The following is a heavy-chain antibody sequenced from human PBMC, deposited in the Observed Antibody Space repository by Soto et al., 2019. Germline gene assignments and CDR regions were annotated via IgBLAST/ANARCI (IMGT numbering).Heavy chain of an antibody. CDR1: GYTFTDHY. CDR2: INPFRGGA. D-gene: IGHD3-10*01. J-gene: IGHJ4*01. CDR3: ARSSWTYSLDF. V-gene: IGHV1-2*02. Sequence: ASVKVSCKTSGYTFTDHYVHWVRQAPGQGLEWLGWINPFRGGAKYPQRFKDKVRMTADKSISPVYMYLTSLTSDDTAIYYCARSSWTYSLDFWGQGTLVTVSS.